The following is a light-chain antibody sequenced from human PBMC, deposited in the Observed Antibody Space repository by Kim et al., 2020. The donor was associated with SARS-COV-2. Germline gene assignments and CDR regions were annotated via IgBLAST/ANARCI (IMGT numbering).Light chain of an antibody. Sequence: DIQMTQSPSSLSASVGDRVTITCRSSQSISSYLNWYQQKPGRAPKLLIFASYSLQSGVPSRFRGSGSGTDFTLTISSLQPEDFATFYCQQSYSAPRTLGQGNKVDIK. CDR3: QQSYSAPRT. CDR2: ASY. J-gene: IGKJ2*01. CDR1: QSISSY. V-gene: IGKV1-39*01.